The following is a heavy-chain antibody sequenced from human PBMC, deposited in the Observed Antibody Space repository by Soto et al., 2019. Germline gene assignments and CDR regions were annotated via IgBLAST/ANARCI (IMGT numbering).Heavy chain of an antibody. V-gene: IGHV4-34*01. J-gene: IGHJ5*02. D-gene: IGHD3-3*01. Sequence: QVQLQQWGAGLLKPSETLSLTCAVYGGSFSGYYWSWIRQPPGKGLEWIGVINHSGSTNYNPSLKNRPTISVDTSKNQLSLKLSPVTAADTAVNSSARVDYDYDFWSGYQYWFDPWGQGTLVTVSS. CDR3: ARVDYDYDFWSGYQYWFDP. CDR2: INHSGST. CDR1: GGSFSGYY.